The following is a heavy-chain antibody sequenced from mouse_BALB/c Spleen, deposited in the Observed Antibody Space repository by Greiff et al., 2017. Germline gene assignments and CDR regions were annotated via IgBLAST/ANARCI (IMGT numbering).Heavy chain of an antibody. Sequence: EVKLVESGGGLVKPGGSLKLSCAASGFTFSDYYMYWVRQTPEKRLEWVATISDGGSYTYYPDSLKGRFTISRDNAKNNLYLQISSLTSEDTAMYYGASQYGHNYYAMEYWGEGTSVTVSS. CDR2: ISDGGSYT. CDR3: ASQYGHNYYAMEY. D-gene: IGHD2-10*02. V-gene: IGHV5-4*02. J-gene: IGHJ4*01. CDR1: GFTFSDYY.